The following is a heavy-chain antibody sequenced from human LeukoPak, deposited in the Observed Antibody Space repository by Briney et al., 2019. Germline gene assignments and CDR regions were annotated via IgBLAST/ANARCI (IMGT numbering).Heavy chain of an antibody. D-gene: IGHD3/OR15-3a*01. CDR2: VLRIGSS. CDR1: SGSISSFY. Sequence: SETLSLTCTVSSGSISSFYWSWIRQPPGKGLEWIGSVLRIGSSTYNPSLRSRVTISLDKSKHQFSLNMSSVTAADTAVYYCARADWEYSEDYSFPTEMFYFDHWGQGTLVTVSS. J-gene: IGHJ4*02. CDR3: ARADWEYSEDYSFPTEMFYFDH. V-gene: IGHV4-59*13.